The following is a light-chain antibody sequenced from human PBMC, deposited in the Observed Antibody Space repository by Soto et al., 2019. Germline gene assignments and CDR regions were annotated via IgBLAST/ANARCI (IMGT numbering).Light chain of an antibody. CDR3: CSYAGSYTYMV. J-gene: IGLJ2*01. CDR1: SSDVGGYNY. V-gene: IGLV2-11*01. CDR2: DVI. Sequence: QSALTQPRSVSGSPGQSVTISCTGTSSDVGGYNYVSWYQQHPGKAPKLMIYDVIKRPSGVPDRFSGSKSGNTASLTISGLQAEDEGDYHCCSYAGSYTYMVFGGGTKLTVL.